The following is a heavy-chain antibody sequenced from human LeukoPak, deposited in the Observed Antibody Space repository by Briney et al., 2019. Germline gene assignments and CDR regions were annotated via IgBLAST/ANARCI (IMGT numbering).Heavy chain of an antibody. CDR3: ARDGRSRWLQNAFDY. J-gene: IGHJ4*02. CDR1: GYTFTGYY. CDR2: INPNSGGT. D-gene: IGHD5-24*01. Sequence: GASVKVSCKASGYTFTGYYMHWVRQAPGQGLEWMGWINPNSGGTNYAQKFQGRVTMTRDTSISTAYMELSRLRSDDTAVYYCARDGRSRWLQNAFDYWGQGTLVTVSS. V-gene: IGHV1-2*02.